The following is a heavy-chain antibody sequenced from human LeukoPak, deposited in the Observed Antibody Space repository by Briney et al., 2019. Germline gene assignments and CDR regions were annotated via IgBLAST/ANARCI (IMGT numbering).Heavy chain of an antibody. D-gene: IGHD3-10*01. CDR2: IYYSGST. Sequence: SETLSLTCSVSGGSISSYYWSWIRQPPGKGLEWIGYIYYSGSTNYNPSLKSRVTISVDTSKNQFSLKLSSVTAADTAVYYCASYGSGSYYRADWFDPWGQGTLVTVSS. V-gene: IGHV4-59*01. J-gene: IGHJ5*02. CDR1: GGSISSYY. CDR3: ASYGSGSYYRADWFDP.